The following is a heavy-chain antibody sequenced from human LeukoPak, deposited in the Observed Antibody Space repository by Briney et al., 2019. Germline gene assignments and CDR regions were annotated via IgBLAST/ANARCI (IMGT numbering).Heavy chain of an antibody. CDR2: INWNGGST. Sequence: GGSLRLSCAASGFTFDDYDMSWVRQAPGKGLEWVSGINWNGGSTYYADSVKGRFTISRDNAKNSLYLQMNSLRDEDTAVYYCERKGVMHYYDSSGYYYYFDYWGQGTLVTVSS. CDR3: ERKGVMHYYDSSGYYYYFDY. CDR1: GFTFDDYD. V-gene: IGHV3-20*04. J-gene: IGHJ4*02. D-gene: IGHD3-22*01.